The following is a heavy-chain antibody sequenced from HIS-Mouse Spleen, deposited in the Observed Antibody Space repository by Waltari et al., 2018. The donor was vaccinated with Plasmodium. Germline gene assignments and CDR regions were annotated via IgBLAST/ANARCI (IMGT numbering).Heavy chain of an antibody. V-gene: IGHV3-66*01. CDR3: ATPRVGGSYFDY. CDR2: IYSGGST. CDR1: GFTVGSNY. Sequence: EVQLVESGGGLVQPGGSLRLSCAASGFTVGSNYMGWVRQAPGKGLEWVSVIYSGGSTYYADSVKGRFTISRDNSKNTLYLQMNSLRAEDTAVYYCATPRVGGSYFDYWGQGTLVTVSS. D-gene: IGHD1-26*01. J-gene: IGHJ4*02.